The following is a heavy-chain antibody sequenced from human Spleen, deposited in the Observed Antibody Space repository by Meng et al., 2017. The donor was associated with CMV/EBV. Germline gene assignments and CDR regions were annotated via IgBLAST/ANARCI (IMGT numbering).Heavy chain of an antibody. CDR1: GFTFSSYA. J-gene: IGHJ4*02. D-gene: IGHD2-2*01. CDR3: ARGLADIVVVPIDY. CDR2: ISSNGGST. V-gene: IGHV3-64*02. Sequence: SGFTFSSYAMHWVRQAPRKGLEYVSAISSNGGSTYYADSVKGRFTISRDNSKNTLYLQIGSLRAEDMAVYYCARGLADIVVVPIDYWGQGTLVTVSS.